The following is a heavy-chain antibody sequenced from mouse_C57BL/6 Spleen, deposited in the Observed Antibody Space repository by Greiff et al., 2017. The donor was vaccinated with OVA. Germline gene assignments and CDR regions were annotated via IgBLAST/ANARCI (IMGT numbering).Heavy chain of an antibody. D-gene: IGHD2-2*01. CDR1: GYTFTSYW. J-gene: IGHJ3*01. V-gene: IGHV1-72*01. CDR3: AIYCGYAWFAY. Sequence: QVQLKQPGAELVKPGASVKLSCKASGYTFTSYWMHWVKQRPGRGLEWIGRIDPNSGGTKYNEKFKSKATLTVDKPSSTAYMQLSSLTSEDSAVYCCAIYCGYAWFAYWGQGTLVTVSA. CDR2: IDPNSGGT.